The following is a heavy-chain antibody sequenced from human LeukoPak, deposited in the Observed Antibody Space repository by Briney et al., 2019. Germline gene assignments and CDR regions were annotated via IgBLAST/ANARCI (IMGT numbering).Heavy chain of an antibody. D-gene: IGHD2-15*01. CDR3: AREGGYCSGGSCYQNWFDP. J-gene: IGHJ5*02. Sequence: SVKVSCKASGYTFTSYYMHWVRQAPGQGLEWMGGIIPIFGTANYAQKFQGRVTITADESTSTAYMELSSLRSEDTAVYYCAREGGYCSGGSCYQNWFDPWGQGTLVTVSS. CDR2: IIPIFGTA. V-gene: IGHV1-69*13. CDR1: GYTFTSYY.